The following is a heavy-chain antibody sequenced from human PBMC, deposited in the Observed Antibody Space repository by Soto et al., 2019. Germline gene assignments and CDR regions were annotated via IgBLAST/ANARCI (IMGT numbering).Heavy chain of an antibody. V-gene: IGHV4-30-2*01. CDR1: DSIGGNCYS. CDR3: DWSLYLENSVSHLHFFDL. J-gene: IGHJ4*02. Sequence: TPSLTCTCDSIGGNCYSLSWIRQPPGQCLEWDGLVYRTGRAFYKPALQSRVTITVDRCKKEVSLELAYVSVADTDVYFCDWSLYLENSVSHLHFFDLWGQGILVTVSS. CDR2: VYRTGRA. D-gene: IGHD2-8*02.